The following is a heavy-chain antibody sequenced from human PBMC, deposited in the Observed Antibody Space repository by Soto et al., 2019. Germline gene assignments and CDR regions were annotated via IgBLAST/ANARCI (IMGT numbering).Heavy chain of an antibody. V-gene: IGHV1-69*01. CDR3: ARDYGGNSGSWYFDL. CDR1: GGTFSSYA. CDR2: IIPIFGTA. Sequence: QVQLVQSGAEVQKPGSSVKVSCKASGGTFSSYAISWVRQAPGQGLEWMGGIIPIFGTANYAQKFQGRVTITADESTSTAYMELSSLRSEDTAVDYCARDYGGNSGSWYFDLWGRGTLGTVSS. J-gene: IGHJ2*01. D-gene: IGHD4-17*01.